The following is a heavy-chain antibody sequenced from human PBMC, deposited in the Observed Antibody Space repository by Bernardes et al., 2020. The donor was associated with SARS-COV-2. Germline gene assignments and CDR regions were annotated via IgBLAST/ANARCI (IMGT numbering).Heavy chain of an antibody. J-gene: IGHJ6*02. CDR2: INGAGSET. CDR3: ARKSGHDYGMDV. V-gene: IGHV3-74*01. Sequence: GGSLRLSCAASGFTMRSFWMHWVRQVPGKGLVWVSRINGAGSETIYADSVKGRFTISRDNAKNTVDLQMNSLRADDTAVYYCARKSGHDYGMDVWGQGTTVTVSS. D-gene: IGHD3-10*01. CDR1: GFTMRSFW.